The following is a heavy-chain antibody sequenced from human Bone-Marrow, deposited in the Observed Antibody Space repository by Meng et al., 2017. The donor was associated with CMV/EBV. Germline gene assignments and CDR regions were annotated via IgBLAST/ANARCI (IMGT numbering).Heavy chain of an antibody. CDR1: GFTFSSYW. D-gene: IGHD2-2*01. V-gene: IGHV4-4*02. CDR2: IYHSGST. CDR3: ARDKIVVVPAASIYYYYGKDV. Sequence: GSLRLSCAASGFTFSSYWMSWVRQAPGKGLEWIGEIYHSGSTNYNPSLKSRVAISVDKSKNQFSLKLSSVTAADTAVYYCARDKIVVVPAASIYYYYGKDVWGQGTTVTVSS. J-gene: IGHJ6*02.